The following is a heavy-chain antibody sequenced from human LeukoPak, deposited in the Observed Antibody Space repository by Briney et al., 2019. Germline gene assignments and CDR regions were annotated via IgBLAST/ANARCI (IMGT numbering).Heavy chain of an antibody. J-gene: IGHJ4*02. CDR3: ARREGYNFDY. Sequence: GESLKISCKTSGYSFSSYWIGWVRQMPGKGLEWMGFIYPADSDTRYSPSFQGLVTISSDKYITTAYLQWSSLKASDTAMYYCARREGYNFDYWGQGTLVTVSS. CDR2: IYPADSDT. CDR1: GYSFSSYW. D-gene: IGHD5-24*01. V-gene: IGHV5-51*01.